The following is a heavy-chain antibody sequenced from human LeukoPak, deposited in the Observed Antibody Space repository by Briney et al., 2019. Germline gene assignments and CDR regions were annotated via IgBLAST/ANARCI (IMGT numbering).Heavy chain of an antibody. Sequence: SETLSLTCTVSGGSISSGSYYWSWIRQPAGKGLEWIGRIYTSGSTNYNPSLKTRVTISVDTSRNQFSLKLSSVTAADTAVYYCARDHAAFDYWGQGTLVTVSS. CDR2: IYTSGST. V-gene: IGHV4-61*02. CDR1: GGSISSGSYY. CDR3: ARDHAAFDY. D-gene: IGHD2-15*01. J-gene: IGHJ4*02.